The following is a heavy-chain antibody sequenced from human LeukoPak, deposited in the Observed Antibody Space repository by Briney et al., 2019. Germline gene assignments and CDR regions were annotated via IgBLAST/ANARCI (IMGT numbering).Heavy chain of an antibody. V-gene: IGHV1-2*02. J-gene: IGHJ4*02. Sequence: ASVKVSCKASGYTFTDFYIHWVRQAPGQGLEWMGWINPNSGGTNYAQNFQGRVTLTRDTSISTAYMELSRLRSDDTAVYYCASGVDYYGSGCYHFDSWGLGTLVTVSS. CDR2: INPNSGGT. CDR3: ASGVDYYGSGCYHFDS. D-gene: IGHD3-10*01. CDR1: GYTFTDFY.